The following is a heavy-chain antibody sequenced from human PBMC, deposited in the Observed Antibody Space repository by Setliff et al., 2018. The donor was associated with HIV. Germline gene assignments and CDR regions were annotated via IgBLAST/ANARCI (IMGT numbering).Heavy chain of an antibody. Sequence: GASVKVSCKATEYMNLAYKMNWVRQAPGQGLEWIGRISPNNGAAEYAPKFQGRVIMTLDTSISTAYLEIPRLTSDDAAVYYCARPRVFDSFDVWGQGTMVTVSS. J-gene: IGHJ3*01. V-gene: IGHV1-2*06. CDR1: EYMNLAYK. CDR2: ISPNNGAA. CDR3: ARPRVFDSFDV.